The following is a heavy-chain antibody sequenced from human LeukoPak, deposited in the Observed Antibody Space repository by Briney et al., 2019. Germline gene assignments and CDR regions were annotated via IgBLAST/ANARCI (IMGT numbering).Heavy chain of an antibody. CDR1: RFTFSSYG. CDR2: IQYDGNDK. Sequence: GGSLRLSCAASRFTFSSYGMHWVRQAPGKGLEWVAFIQYDGNDKSFADSVRGRFTISRDNSKNTVSLQMNSLRGEDTAVYYCAKDDAWGRYNHWGQGTLVTVSS. D-gene: IGHD3-16*01. J-gene: IGHJ1*01. V-gene: IGHV3-30*02. CDR3: AKDDAWGRYNH.